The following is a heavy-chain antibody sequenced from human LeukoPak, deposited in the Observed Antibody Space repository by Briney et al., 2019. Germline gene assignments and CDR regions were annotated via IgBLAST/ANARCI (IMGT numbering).Heavy chain of an antibody. CDR1: RFDFSSYN. J-gene: IGHJ4*02. CDR3: GKFDGSHTGCHRWNS. D-gene: IGHD3-22*01. CDR2: IQKDGRKT. V-gene: IGHV3-30*02. Sequence: GGSLRLSCEASRFDFSSYNMHWVRQAPGKGLEWVAFIQKDGRKTVYLDSVKGRFTVSRDNSKNTLYLQMNSLRPEDTAIFYCGKFDGSHTGCHRWNSGGQGTRVT.